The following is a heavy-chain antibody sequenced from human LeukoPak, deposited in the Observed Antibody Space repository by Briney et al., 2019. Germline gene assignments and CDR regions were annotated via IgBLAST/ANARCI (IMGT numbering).Heavy chain of an antibody. CDR2: ISSGGGTT. CDR3: AKGRSGSGYFDY. Sequence: GGSLRLSCAASGFTFSSHVMSWVRQAPGKGLEWVSRISSGGGTTDYTDSVKGRFTISRDTSKNTLYLQTNSLRAEDTAVYYCAKGRSGSGYFDYWGQGTLVTVSS. CDR1: GFTFSSHV. J-gene: IGHJ4*02. V-gene: IGHV3-23*01. D-gene: IGHD3-10*01.